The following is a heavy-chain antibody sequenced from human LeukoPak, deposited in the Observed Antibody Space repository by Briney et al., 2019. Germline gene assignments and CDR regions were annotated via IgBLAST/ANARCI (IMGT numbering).Heavy chain of an antibody. Sequence: SLRLSCXXXXFTFSAFWMHWVRQTPGKGLMWVSRINSDGSTTNYADSVKGRFTISRDDARNTLFLQMNTLRAEDTAVYYCTRGGSGYRYGYDYWGQGTLVTVSS. CDR3: TRGGSGYRYGYDY. CDR1: XFTFSAFW. CDR2: INSDGSTT. D-gene: IGHD5-18*01. V-gene: IGHV3-74*01. J-gene: IGHJ4*02.